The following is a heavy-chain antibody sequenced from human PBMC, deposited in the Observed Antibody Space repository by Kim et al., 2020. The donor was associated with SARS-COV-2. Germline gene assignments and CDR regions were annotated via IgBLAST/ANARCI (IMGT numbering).Heavy chain of an antibody. CDR3: ARPRGGSAVAGGDAFDI. Sequence: LKSRVTISVDKSKNQYSLKLSSVTAADTAVYYCARPRGGSAVAGGDAFDIWGQGTMVTVSS. D-gene: IGHD6-19*01. J-gene: IGHJ3*02. V-gene: IGHV4-4*02.